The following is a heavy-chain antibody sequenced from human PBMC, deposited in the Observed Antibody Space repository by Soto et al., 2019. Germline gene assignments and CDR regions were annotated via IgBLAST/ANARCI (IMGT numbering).Heavy chain of an antibody. CDR2: IYYSGTT. CDR3: AASCVGCGGFIYYGKDG. Sequence: QVQLQESGPGLVKPSQTLSLTCSVSGASISSGGYYWIWIRQHPGKGLEWIGYIYYSGTTYYNPYHKRRVTISVDTSKNQFSLQLSSVTASDTAVYYCAASCVGCGGFIYYGKDGWGPGTTVTVSS. CDR1: GASISSGGYY. J-gene: IGHJ6*02. D-gene: IGHD2-21*01. V-gene: IGHV4-31*03.